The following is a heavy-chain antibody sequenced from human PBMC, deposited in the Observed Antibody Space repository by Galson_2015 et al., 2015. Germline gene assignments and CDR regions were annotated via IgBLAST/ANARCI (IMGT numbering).Heavy chain of an antibody. CDR2: IIPILGIA. Sequence: SVKVSCKASGGTFSSYTISWVRQAPGQGLEWMGRIIPILGIANYAQKFQGRVTITADKSTSTAYMELSSLRSEDTAVYYCARDSRYYDSSGTPGFDPWGQGTLVTVSS. V-gene: IGHV1-69*04. CDR1: GGTFSSYT. D-gene: IGHD3-22*01. J-gene: IGHJ5*02. CDR3: ARDSRYYDSSGTPGFDP.